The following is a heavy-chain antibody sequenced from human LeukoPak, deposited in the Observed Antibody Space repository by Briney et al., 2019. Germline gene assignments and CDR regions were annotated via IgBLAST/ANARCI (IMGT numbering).Heavy chain of an antibody. CDR2: IYYSGST. V-gene: IGHV4-39*01. J-gene: IGHJ5*02. CDR1: GGSISSSSYY. D-gene: IGHD3-22*01. CDR3: ARHGRGYYYDSSGFS. Sequence: SETLSLTCTVSGGSISSSSYYWGWIRQPPGKGLEWIGSIYYSGSTYYNPSLKSRVTISVDTSKNQFSLKLSSVTAADTVVYYCARHGRGYYYDSSGFSWGQGTLVTVSS.